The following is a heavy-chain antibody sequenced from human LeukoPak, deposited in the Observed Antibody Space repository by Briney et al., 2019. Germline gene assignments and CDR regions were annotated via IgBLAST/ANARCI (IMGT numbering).Heavy chain of an antibody. CDR1: GFTFSSYA. Sequence: GGSLRLSCAASGFTFSSYAIYWVRQAPGKGLEWVALISYDGTNKYYADSVKGRFTISRDNSKNTLFLQMNSLRAEDTAVYYCARDGNGDRSGSYYYYIDVWGKGTTVTVSS. CDR3: ARDGNGDRSGSYYYYIDV. CDR2: ISYDGTNK. D-gene: IGHD4-17*01. V-gene: IGHV3-30*04. J-gene: IGHJ6*03.